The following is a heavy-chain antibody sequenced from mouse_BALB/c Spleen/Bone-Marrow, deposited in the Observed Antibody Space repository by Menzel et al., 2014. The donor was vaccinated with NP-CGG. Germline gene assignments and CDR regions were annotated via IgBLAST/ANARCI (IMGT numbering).Heavy chain of an antibody. V-gene: IGHV1S41*01. D-gene: IGHD1-1*01. CDR1: GYTFTSYW. CDR2: IAPGSGST. J-gene: IGHJ4*01. Sequence: DLVKPGASVKLSCKASGYTFTSYWINWIKQRPGQGLEWIGRIAPGSGSTYYDEMFKGKATLTVGTSSSTAYIQLGSLSSEDSAVYFCARSYYGRAMDYWGQGTSVTVSS. CDR3: ARSYYGRAMDY.